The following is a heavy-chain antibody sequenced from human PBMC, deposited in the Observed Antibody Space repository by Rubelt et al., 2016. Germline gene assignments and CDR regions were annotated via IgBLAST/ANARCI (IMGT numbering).Heavy chain of an antibody. Sequence: GGLAQLGGSLKISCVDSKFILAHYAMSWVRQVPGKGLEWVSGISGTGNTTFYAESVKGRFTISRDNAKNSLYLQMNSLRAEDTALYYCAREILKVGANDCWGQGTLVTVSS. J-gene: IGHJ4*02. CDR2: ISGTGNTT. CDR1: KFILAHYA. CDR3: AREILKVGANDC. D-gene: IGHD1-26*01. V-gene: IGHV3-23*01.